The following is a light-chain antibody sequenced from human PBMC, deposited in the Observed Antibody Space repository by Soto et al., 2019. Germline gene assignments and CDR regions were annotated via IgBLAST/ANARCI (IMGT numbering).Light chain of an antibody. J-gene: IGLJ2*01. V-gene: IGLV4-69*01. CDR1: SGHNNYA. CDR3: QTWGTGIVV. Sequence: QPVLTQSRSASASLGASVKLTCTLSSGHNNYAIAWHQQQPEKGPRYLMKLNSDGSHSKGDGIPDRFSGSSSGTERYLIISSLQSEDEADYYCQTWGTGIVVFGGGTKLTVL. CDR2: LNSDGSH.